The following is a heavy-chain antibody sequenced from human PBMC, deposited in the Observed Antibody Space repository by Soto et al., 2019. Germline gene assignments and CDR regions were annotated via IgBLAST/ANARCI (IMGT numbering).Heavy chain of an antibody. CDR3: AKHEGYCSTTTCSNFGY. D-gene: IGHD2-2*01. V-gene: IGHV5-51*01. CDR2: IYPGDSDS. Sequence: GESLKISCKGSGFTFTSYWIAWVRQMPGKGLEWMGIIYPGDSDSSYSPSFQGQVTISADKSINTAYLHWSSLKASDTAIYYCAKHEGYCSTTTCSNFGYWRHLTLVTVCS. CDR1: GFTFTSYW. J-gene: IGHJ4*01.